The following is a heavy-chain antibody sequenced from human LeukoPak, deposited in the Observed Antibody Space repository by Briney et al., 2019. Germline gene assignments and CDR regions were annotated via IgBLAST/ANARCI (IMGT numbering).Heavy chain of an antibody. V-gene: IGHV3-64*01. J-gene: IGHJ3*02. CDR1: GFTFSSYG. CDR3: ARDRYGDPKETFDI. D-gene: IGHD4-17*01. CDR2: ISSNGGST. Sequence: PGGSLRLSCAASGFTFSSYGMRWVRQAPGKGLEYVSAISSNGGSTYYANSVKGRFTISRDNSKNTLYLQMGSLRAEDMAVYYCARDRYGDPKETFDIWGQGTMVTVSS.